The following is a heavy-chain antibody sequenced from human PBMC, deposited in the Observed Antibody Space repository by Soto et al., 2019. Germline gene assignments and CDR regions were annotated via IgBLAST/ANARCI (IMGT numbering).Heavy chain of an antibody. CDR1: GGSISSYY. Sequence: QVQLQESGPGLVKPSETLSLTCTVSGGSISSYYWSWIRQPPGKGLEWIGYIYYSGSTNYNPSLKSRLTISVDTSKNQFSLKLSSVTAADTAVYYCASRNGSGSYNFDYWGQGTLVTVSS. CDR3: ASRNGSGSYNFDY. D-gene: IGHD3-10*01. V-gene: IGHV4-59*01. CDR2: IYYSGST. J-gene: IGHJ4*02.